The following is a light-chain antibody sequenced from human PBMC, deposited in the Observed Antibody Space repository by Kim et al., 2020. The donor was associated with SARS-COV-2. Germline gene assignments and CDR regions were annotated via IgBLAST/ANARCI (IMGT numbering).Light chain of an antibody. CDR2: YDS. Sequence: SYELTQPHSVSVAPGKTARITCGGNNIGSKSVHWYQQKPGQAPVLVIYYDSDRPSGTPERFSGSNSGNTATLTISRVEAGDEADYYCQVWDSSSDHWVFGGGTQLTVL. CDR3: QVWDSSSDHWV. V-gene: IGLV3-21*04. J-gene: IGLJ3*02. CDR1: NIGSKS.